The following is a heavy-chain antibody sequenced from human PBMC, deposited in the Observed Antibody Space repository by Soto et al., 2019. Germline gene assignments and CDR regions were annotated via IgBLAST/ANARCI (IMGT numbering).Heavy chain of an antibody. D-gene: IGHD3-10*02. CDR3: AISASSGYYFHYGLDV. Sequence: SETLSLTCTVSSGSINSTSTPYWGWIGQSPGKGLEWIGSLYYTGGTYYNPSLKSRVSMSMETSKSQFSLTLTSVTAADTAVYFCAISASSGYYFHYGLDVWGQGTTVTVSS. V-gene: IGHV4-39*01. CDR2: LYYTGGT. J-gene: IGHJ6*02. CDR1: SGSINSTSTPY.